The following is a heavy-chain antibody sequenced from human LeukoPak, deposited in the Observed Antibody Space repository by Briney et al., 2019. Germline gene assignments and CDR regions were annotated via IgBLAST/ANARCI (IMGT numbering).Heavy chain of an antibody. J-gene: IGHJ4*02. V-gene: IGHV1-8*01. CDR2: MNPNSGNT. D-gene: IGHD6-13*01. CDR3: ARIGQQLLGFDY. Sequence: GASVKVSCKASGYTFTSYDINWVRQATGQGLEWMGWMNPNSGNTGCAQKFQGRVTMTRNTSISTAYMELSSLRSEDTAVYYCARIGQQLLGFDYRGQGTLVTVSS. CDR1: GYTFTSYD.